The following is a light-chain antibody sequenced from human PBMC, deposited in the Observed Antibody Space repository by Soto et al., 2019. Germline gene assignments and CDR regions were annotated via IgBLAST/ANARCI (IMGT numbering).Light chain of an antibody. Sequence: IVLTQSPDTLSLSPGERATLSCRASQSVSGSYLAWYQQKPGQPPRLLIYGAFSRAAGIPDRFSGSGSGTDFTLTISRLEPEDFAVYYGQHYDKSGTFGQGTKVNIK. V-gene: IGKV3-20*01. CDR2: GAF. CDR1: QSVSGSY. CDR3: QHYDKSGT. J-gene: IGKJ1*01.